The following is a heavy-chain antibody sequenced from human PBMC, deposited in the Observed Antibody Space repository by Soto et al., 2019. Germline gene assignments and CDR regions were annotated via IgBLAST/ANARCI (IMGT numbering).Heavy chain of an antibody. J-gene: IGHJ5*02. V-gene: IGHV3-30-3*01. CDR2: ISYDGSDK. CDR3: ARPKLAVDGQSPIGNWFDP. Sequence: QAQLVESGGGVVQPGRSLRVSCAASGFTFNRYAMHWVRQAPGKGLEWVAVISYDGSDKYDTDSVKGRFTISRDNSKNTLYPQMDSLRADDTAVDYWARPKLAVDGQSPIGNWFDPWGQGTLVTVSS. D-gene: IGHD6-13*01. CDR1: GFTFNRYA.